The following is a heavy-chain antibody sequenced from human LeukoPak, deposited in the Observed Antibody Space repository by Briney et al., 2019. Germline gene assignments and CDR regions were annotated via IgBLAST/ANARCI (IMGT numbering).Heavy chain of an antibody. CDR2: ISSSGGST. CDR1: GFTFNSYA. J-gene: IGHJ4*02. CDR3: AKDRDTTAYPRWDY. Sequence: GGSLRLSCAASGFTFNSYAMSWVRQAPGKGLEWVSAISSSGGSTYYADSVKGRFTISRDISKNTLYLQMNSLRAEDTAVYYCAKDRDTTAYPRWDYWGRGTLVTVSS. V-gene: IGHV3-23*01. D-gene: IGHD2/OR15-2a*01.